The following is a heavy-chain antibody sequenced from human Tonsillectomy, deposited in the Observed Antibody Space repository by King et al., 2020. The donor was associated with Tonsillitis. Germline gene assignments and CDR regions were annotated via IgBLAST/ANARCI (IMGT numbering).Heavy chain of an antibody. Sequence: VQLVESGGALVQPGRSLRLSCAASGFSFDYYAMHWVRQAPGKGLEWVAGIRWNSGIIGYADSVKGRFTISRDNAKNFLYLQMNSLRAEDTALYYCTKDPDYYDSSTSWGQGTLVTVSS. CDR2: IRWNSGII. J-gene: IGHJ4*02. CDR3: TKDPDYYDSSTS. CDR1: GFSFDYYA. V-gene: IGHV3-9*01. D-gene: IGHD3-22*01.